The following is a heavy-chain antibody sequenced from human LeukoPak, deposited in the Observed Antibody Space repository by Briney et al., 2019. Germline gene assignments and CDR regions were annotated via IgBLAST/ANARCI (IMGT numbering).Heavy chain of an antibody. CDR2: IIPIFGTA. Sequence: SVKVSCKASGGTFSSYAISLVRQAPGQGLEWMGEIIPIFGTANYAQKFQGRVTITADESTSTAYMELSSLRSGDTAVYYCAREGFWSGFNWFDPWGQGTLVTVSS. V-gene: IGHV1-69*13. J-gene: IGHJ5*02. CDR1: GGTFSSYA. CDR3: AREGFWSGFNWFDP. D-gene: IGHD3-3*01.